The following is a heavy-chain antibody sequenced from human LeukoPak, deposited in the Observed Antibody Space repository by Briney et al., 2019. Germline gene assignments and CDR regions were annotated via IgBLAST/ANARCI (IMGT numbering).Heavy chain of an antibody. CDR2: ISGSGGST. D-gene: IGHD2-21*01. V-gene: IGHV3-23*01. CDR1: GFTFSSYA. J-gene: IGHJ5*02. CDR3: AKDPYSTRAYNWFDP. Sequence: GGSLRLSCAASGFTFSSYAMSWVRQAPGKGLEWVSAISGSGGSTYYADSVKGRFTISRGNSKNTLYLQMNSLRAEDTAVYYCAKDPYSTRAYNWFDPWGQGTLVTVSS.